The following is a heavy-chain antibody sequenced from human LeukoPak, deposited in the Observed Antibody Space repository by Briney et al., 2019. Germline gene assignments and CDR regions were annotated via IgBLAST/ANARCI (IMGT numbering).Heavy chain of an antibody. V-gene: IGHV1-69*06. Sequence: ASVTVSFKASGGTFTSYAISWVRQAPGQGLEWMGGIIPIFGTANYAQKFQGRVTITADKSTSTAYMELSSLRSEDRAVYYCARSGYSSSLYYFDYWGQGTLVTVSS. CDR3: ARSGYSSSLYYFDY. CDR2: IIPIFGTA. J-gene: IGHJ4*02. CDR1: GGTFTSYA. D-gene: IGHD6-6*01.